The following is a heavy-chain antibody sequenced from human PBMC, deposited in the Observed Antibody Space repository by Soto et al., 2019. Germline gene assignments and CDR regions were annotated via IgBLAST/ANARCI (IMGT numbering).Heavy chain of an antibody. CDR2: INHSGST. CDR3: ARSPRGSHYYYYMDV. Sequence: SETLSLTCAVYGGSFSGYYWSWIRQPPGKGLEWIGEINHSGSTNYNPSLKSRVTISVDTSKNQFSLKLSSVTAADTAVYYCARSPRGSHYYYYMDVWGKGTTVTVSS. J-gene: IGHJ6*03. V-gene: IGHV4-34*01. D-gene: IGHD3-16*01. CDR1: GGSFSGYY.